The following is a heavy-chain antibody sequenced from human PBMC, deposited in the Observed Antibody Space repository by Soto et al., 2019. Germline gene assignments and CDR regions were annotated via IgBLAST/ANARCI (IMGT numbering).Heavy chain of an antibody. V-gene: IGHV1-46*01. J-gene: IGHJ3*02. Sequence: ASVKVSCKASGYTFTSYFIHWVRQAPGRGLEWMGIINPSGGRTNNAQQFQGRVTMTRDTSTSTVYMELSSLRSEDTAVYYCAGARARSITIFGVVIISPDSRPHDACDIWGQGTMVTVS. CDR2: INPSGGRT. CDR1: GYTFTSYF. D-gene: IGHD3-3*01. CDR3: AGARARSITIFGVVIISPDSRPHDACDI.